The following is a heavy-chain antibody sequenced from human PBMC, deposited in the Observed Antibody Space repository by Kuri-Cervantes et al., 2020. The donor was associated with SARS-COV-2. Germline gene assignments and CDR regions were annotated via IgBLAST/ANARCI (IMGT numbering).Heavy chain of an antibody. CDR1: GGSFSGYY. Sequence: GSLRLSCAVYGGSFSGYYWSWIRQPPGKGLEWIGEINHGGGTNYNPSLMSRVTISVDTSKNQFSLKLRSVTAADTAVYYCARGVRFLDPKYDYFYYYMDVWGKGTTVTVSS. J-gene: IGHJ6*03. CDR2: INHGGGT. D-gene: IGHD3-3*01. V-gene: IGHV4-34*01. CDR3: ARGVRFLDPKYDYFYYYMDV.